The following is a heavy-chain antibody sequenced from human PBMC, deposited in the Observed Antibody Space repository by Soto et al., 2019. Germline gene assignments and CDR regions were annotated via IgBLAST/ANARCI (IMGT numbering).Heavy chain of an antibody. CDR3: TTDPVTMIVVVPSSG. J-gene: IGHJ4*02. D-gene: IGHD3-22*01. Sequence: PSETQSLTCTVSGGSISSGGYYWSWIRQPPGKGLEWIGYIYHSGSTYYNPSLKSRVTISVDRSKNQFSLKLSSVTAADTAVYYCTTDPVTMIVVVPSSGWGQGTLVTVSS. V-gene: IGHV4-30-2*01. CDR2: IYHSGST. CDR1: GGSISSGGYY.